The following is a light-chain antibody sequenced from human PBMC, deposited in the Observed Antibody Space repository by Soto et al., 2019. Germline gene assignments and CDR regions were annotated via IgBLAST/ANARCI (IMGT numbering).Light chain of an antibody. Sequence: DIVMTQSPLSLPVTPGEPASISCRSSQSLLHSSGYNYLDWYLQKPGQSPQLLIYLGSNRASGVPDRFSGSGSGTDFTLKISRXXXXXXXXYYCMQPLQTPWTFGQGTKVXXK. CDR1: QSLLHSSGYNY. V-gene: IGKV2-28*01. CDR3: MQPLQTPWT. CDR2: LGS. J-gene: IGKJ1*01.